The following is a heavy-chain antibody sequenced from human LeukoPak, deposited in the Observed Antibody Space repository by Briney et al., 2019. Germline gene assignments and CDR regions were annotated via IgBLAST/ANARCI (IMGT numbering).Heavy chain of an antibody. CDR2: ISSNGGNT. V-gene: IGHV3-64*01. J-gene: IGHJ4*02. CDR3: ARGYDFWSGPNGHYFDY. D-gene: IGHD3-3*01. CDR1: GFTFSSYA. Sequence: GGSLRLSCAASGFTFSSYAMHWVRQAPGKGLEYVSAISSNGGNTYYGKSVKGRFTISRDNSKNTLYLQMGSLRAEDMAVYYCARGYDFWSGPNGHYFDYWGQGTLVTVSS.